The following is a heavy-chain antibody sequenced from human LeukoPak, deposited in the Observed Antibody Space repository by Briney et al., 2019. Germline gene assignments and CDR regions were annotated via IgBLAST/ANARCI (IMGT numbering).Heavy chain of an antibody. Sequence: PSETLSLTCAVYGGSFSGYYWSWIRQPPGKGLEWIGEINHSGSTNYNPSLKSRVTISVDTSKNQFSLKLSSVTAADTAVYYCARHPWRWVLDAWGQGTLVTVSS. D-gene: IGHD1-1*01. J-gene: IGHJ5*02. CDR1: GGSFSGYY. CDR3: ARHPWRWVLDA. V-gene: IGHV4-34*01. CDR2: INHSGST.